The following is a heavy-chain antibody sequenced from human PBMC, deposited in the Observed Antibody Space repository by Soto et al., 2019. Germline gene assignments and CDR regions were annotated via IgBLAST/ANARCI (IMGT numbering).Heavy chain of an antibody. CDR3: ARGSSGYNWCKEF. CDR2: IIPVFQTA. CDR1: GGLFSSYP. V-gene: IGHV1-69*01. J-gene: IGHJ4*02. Sequence: QEQLVQSGAEVTKPGSSVKVSCKASGGLFSSYPISWVRQVPGQGLEWMRGIIPVFQTAYYTQRFQGRVMITADESTNTAYMELRRLRSEDTAIYYCARGSSGYNWCKEFWVQGNLGTVSS. D-gene: IGHD3-22*01.